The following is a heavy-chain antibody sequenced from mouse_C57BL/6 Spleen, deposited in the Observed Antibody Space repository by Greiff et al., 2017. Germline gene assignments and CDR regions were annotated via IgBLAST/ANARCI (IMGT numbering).Heavy chain of an antibody. J-gene: IGHJ4*01. D-gene: IGHD2-1*01. CDR1: GYTFTSYW. Sequence: QVQLQQPGAELVKPGASVKMSCKASGYTFTSYWITWVKQRPGQGLEWIGDIYPGSGSTNYNEKFKSKATLTVDTSSSTAYMQLSSLTSEDSAVYYCARGYYGNYEDYYAMDYWGQGTSVTVSS. V-gene: IGHV1-55*01. CDR3: ARGYYGNYEDYYAMDY. CDR2: IYPGSGST.